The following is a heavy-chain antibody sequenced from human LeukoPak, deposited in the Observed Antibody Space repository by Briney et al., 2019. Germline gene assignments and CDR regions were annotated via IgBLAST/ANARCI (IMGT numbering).Heavy chain of an antibody. J-gene: IGHJ4*02. CDR3: ARILRGVIVTSFDY. D-gene: IGHD3-10*01. CDR2: IYTSGST. V-gene: IGHV4-61*02. CDR1: GGSISSGSYY. Sequence: NPSQTLSLTCTVSGGSISSGSYYWSWIRQPAGKGLEWIGRIYTSGSTNYNPSLKSRVTISLDTSKNQFSLKLRPVTAADTAVYYCARILRGVIVTSFDYWGQGILVTVSS.